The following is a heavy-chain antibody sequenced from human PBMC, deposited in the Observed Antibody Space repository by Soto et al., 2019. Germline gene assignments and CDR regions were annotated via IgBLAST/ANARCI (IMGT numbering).Heavy chain of an antibody. CDR1: GGPFSGFY. Sequence: QVQLQQWGAGLLKPSETLSLTCAVYGGPFSGFYWSWIRQPPGKGLEWIGEINHSGTTNYNPSLKSRVTISVDTSKNQLSLKLRSVPAADAGVYYCARVTSGMDVWGKGTTVTVSA. CDR2: INHSGTT. CDR3: ARVTSGMDV. V-gene: IGHV4-34*01. J-gene: IGHJ6*04.